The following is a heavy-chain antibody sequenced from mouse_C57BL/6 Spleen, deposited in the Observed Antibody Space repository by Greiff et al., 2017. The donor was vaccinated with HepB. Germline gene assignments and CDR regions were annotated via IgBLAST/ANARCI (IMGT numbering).Heavy chain of an antibody. V-gene: IGHV1-15*01. D-gene: IGHD1-1*01. J-gene: IGHJ1*03. CDR1: GYTFTDYE. Sequence: VQLQQSGAELVRPGASVTLSCKASGYTFTDYEMHWVKQTPVHGLGWIGAIDPETGGTAYNQKFKGKAILTADKSSSTAYLERRSLTSEDSAVYYCTRLGTTVAGYWYFDVWGTGTTVTVSS. CDR3: TRLGTTVAGYWYFDV. CDR2: IDPETGGT.